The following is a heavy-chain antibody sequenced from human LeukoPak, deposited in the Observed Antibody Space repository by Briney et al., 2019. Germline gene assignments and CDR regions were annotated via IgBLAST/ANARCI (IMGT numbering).Heavy chain of an antibody. J-gene: IGHJ4*02. D-gene: IGHD6-19*01. Sequence: GGSLRLSCAASGFTFSSYWMHWVRQAPGKGLEWVSGISWNSGSIGYADSVKGRFTISRDNAKNSLYLQMNSLRAEDTAVYYCARDRYSSGWWDYWGQGTLVTVSS. V-gene: IGHV3-9*01. CDR2: ISWNSGSI. CDR1: GFTFSSYW. CDR3: ARDRYSSGWWDY.